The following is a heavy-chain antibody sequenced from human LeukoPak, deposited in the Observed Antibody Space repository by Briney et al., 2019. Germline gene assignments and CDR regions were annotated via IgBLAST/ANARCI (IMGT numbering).Heavy chain of an antibody. D-gene: IGHD1-7*01. V-gene: IGHV1-69-2*01. J-gene: IGHJ4*02. CDR2: VDPEDGET. CDR3: ATGELELPVGY. CDR1: GYTFTDYY. Sequence: ASVKISCXVSGYTFTDYYMHWVQQAPGKGLEWMGLVDPEDGETIYAEKFQGRVTITADTSTDTAYMELSSLRSEDTAVYYCATGELELPVGYWGQGTLVTVSS.